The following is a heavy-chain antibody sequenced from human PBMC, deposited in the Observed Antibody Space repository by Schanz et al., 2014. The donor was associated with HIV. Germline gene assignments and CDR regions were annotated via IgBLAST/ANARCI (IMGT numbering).Heavy chain of an antibody. CDR2: ISWNSGSI. CDR1: GFTFDDYA. Sequence: EVQLVESGGGLVQPGRSLRLSCAVSGFTFDDYAMHWVRQAPGKGLEWVSGISWNSGSIDYADSAKGRFTISRDNAKNSLYLQMNSLRAEDTAVYYCARGSGPYYYYYGMDVWGQGTTVTVSS. D-gene: IGHD3-10*01. V-gene: IGHV3-9*01. CDR3: ARGSGPYYYYYGMDV. J-gene: IGHJ6*02.